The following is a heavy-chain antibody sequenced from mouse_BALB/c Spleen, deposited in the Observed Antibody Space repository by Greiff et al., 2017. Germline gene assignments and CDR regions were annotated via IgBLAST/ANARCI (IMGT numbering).Heavy chain of an antibody. Sequence: VQLKESGAELVRPGALVKLSCKASGFNIKDYYMHWVKQRPEQGLEWIGWIDPENGNTIYDPKFQGKASITADTSSNTAYLRLSSLTSEDTAVYYCARGGYYGFYAMDYWGQGTSVTVSS. CDR1: GFNIKDYY. CDR2: IDPENGNT. CDR3: ARGGYYGFYAMDY. D-gene: IGHD1-2*01. V-gene: IGHV14-1*02. J-gene: IGHJ4*01.